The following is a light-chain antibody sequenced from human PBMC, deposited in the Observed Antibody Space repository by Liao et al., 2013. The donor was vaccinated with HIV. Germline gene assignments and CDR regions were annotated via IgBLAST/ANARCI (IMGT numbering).Light chain of an antibody. CDR2: YDR. V-gene: IGLV3-21*01. J-gene: IGLJ3*02. Sequence: SYELTQPPSVSVAPGKTARITCGGNNIGSKSVNWYQQKPGQAPVLVFYYDRDRPSGIPERFSGSNSGNTATLTISGTQAMDEADYYCQTWDSSTVVFGGGTKLTVL. CDR3: QTWDSSTVV. CDR1: NIGSKS.